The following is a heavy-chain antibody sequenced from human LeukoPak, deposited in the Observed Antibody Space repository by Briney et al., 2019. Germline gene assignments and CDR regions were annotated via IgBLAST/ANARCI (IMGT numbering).Heavy chain of an antibody. D-gene: IGHD6-13*01. CDR3: GKAVRSISWSFDY. CDR2: ISYDGSDK. CDR1: GFTFSTYG. J-gene: IGHJ4*02. Sequence: GGSLRLSCEASGFTFSTYGMHWVRQAPGKGLEWVALISYDGSDKNYADSVKGRFTISRDNSKSTLYLQMDSLRGDDAAVYYCGKAVRSISWSFDYWVQATLVTVCS. V-gene: IGHV3-30*18.